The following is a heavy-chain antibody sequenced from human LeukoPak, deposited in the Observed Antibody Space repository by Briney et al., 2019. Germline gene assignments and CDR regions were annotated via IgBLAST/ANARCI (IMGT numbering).Heavy chain of an antibody. Sequence: GGSLRLSCAASGFTFSSYWMDWVRQVPGKGLVWVSRIDSVGSRTTYADSVKGRFTISRDNAKNTLYLQMNSLRAEDTAVYYCARGLYSRSSYTKGYWGQGTLVTVST. CDR1: GFTFSSYW. J-gene: IGHJ4*02. CDR2: IDSVGSRT. V-gene: IGHV3-74*01. CDR3: ARGLYSRSSYTKGY. D-gene: IGHD1-26*01.